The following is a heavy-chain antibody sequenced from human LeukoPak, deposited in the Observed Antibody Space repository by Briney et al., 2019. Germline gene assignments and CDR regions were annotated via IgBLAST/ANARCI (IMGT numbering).Heavy chain of an antibody. CDR1: GFSFSNYE. Sequence: PGGSLRLSCAASGFSFSNYEMNWVRQAPGKGLEWVSYTSTSGSRFSYGDSVKGRFTISRGNAKESLYLQMNSLRGEDTAIYYCARELGARYFDLWGRGTLVTVSS. V-gene: IGHV3-48*03. CDR3: ARELGARYFDL. J-gene: IGHJ2*01. D-gene: IGHD1-26*01. CDR2: TSTSGSRF.